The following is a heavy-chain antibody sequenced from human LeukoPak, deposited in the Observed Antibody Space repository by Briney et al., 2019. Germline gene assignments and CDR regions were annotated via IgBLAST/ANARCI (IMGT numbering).Heavy chain of an antibody. CDR2: ISSSSSYI. D-gene: IGHD5-12*01. CDR3: ARCVRGYSGYDLDY. V-gene: IGHV3-21*01. Sequence: GGSLRLSCAASGFTFSSYAMNWVRQAPGKGLEWVSLISSSSSYIYYADSVKGRCTSSRDNAKNSLYLQMSSLRVEDTAVYYCARCVRGYSGYDLDYWGQGTLVTVSS. J-gene: IGHJ4*02. CDR1: GFTFSSYA.